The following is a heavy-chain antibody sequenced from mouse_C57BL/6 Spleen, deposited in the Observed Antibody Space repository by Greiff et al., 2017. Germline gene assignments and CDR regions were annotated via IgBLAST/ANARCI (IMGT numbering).Heavy chain of an antibody. CDR3: ARLGYYSNYGGDY. J-gene: IGHJ2*01. CDR2: IDPSDSYT. D-gene: IGHD2-5*01. V-gene: IGHV1-50*01. Sequence: QVQLQQPGAELVKPGASVKLSCKASGYTFTSYWMQWVKQRPGQGLEWIGEIDPSDSYTNYNQKLKGKATLTVDTSSSTAYMQLSSLTSEDSAVYYCARLGYYSNYGGDYWGQGTTLTVSS. CDR1: GYTFTSYW.